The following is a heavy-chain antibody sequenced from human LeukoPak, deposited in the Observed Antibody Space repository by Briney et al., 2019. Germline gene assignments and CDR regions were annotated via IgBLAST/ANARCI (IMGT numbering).Heavy chain of an antibody. Sequence: GGSLRLSCAASGFTFSSYAMSWVRQAPGKGLEWVSAISGSGGSTYYADSVKGRFTISRDNSKNTLYLQMNSLRAEDRAVYYCANIHTDYGEWGAHWGQGTLVTVSS. CDR2: ISGSGGST. D-gene: IGHD4-17*01. CDR1: GFTFSSYA. CDR3: ANIHTDYGEWGAH. J-gene: IGHJ4*02. V-gene: IGHV3-23*01.